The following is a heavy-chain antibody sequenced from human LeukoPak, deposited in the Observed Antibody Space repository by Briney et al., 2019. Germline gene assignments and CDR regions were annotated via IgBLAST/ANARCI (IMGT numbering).Heavy chain of an antibody. V-gene: IGHV4-30-4*08. Sequence: SQTLSLTSTVSGGSISSGDYYWSWIRQPPGKGLEWIGYIYYSGSTYYNPSLKSRVTISVDTSKNQFSLKLSSVTAADTAVYYCARVFWPYDSSGYRFDYWGQGTLVTVSS. D-gene: IGHD3-22*01. J-gene: IGHJ4*02. CDR2: IYYSGST. CDR1: GGSISSGDYY. CDR3: ARVFWPYDSSGYRFDY.